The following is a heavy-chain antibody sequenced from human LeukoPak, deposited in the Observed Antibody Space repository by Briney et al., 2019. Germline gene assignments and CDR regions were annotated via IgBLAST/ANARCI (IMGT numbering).Heavy chain of an antibody. J-gene: IGHJ4*02. CDR3: ARANWGHPMYYFDY. D-gene: IGHD7-27*01. Sequence: GGPLSSSCAAPGFTVSSNYMSWVRQPPGRGLEWVSIIYSGGSTYYADSVNGRFTISRDNSKNTLYLQMNSLRAEDKAVYYCARANWGHPMYYFDYWGEGTLVSVSS. V-gene: IGHV3-66*01. CDR1: GFTVSSNY. CDR2: IYSGGST.